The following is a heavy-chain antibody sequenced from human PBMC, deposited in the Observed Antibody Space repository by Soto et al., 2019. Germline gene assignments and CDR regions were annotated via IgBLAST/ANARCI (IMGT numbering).Heavy chain of an antibody. V-gene: IGHV4-31*03. Sequence: QVQLQESGPGLVKPSQTLSLTCTVSGGSISSGGYYWSWIRQHPGKGLEWIGYIYYSGSTYYNPSLKSXXTXSXXTSKNQFSLKLSSVTAADTAVYYCARLKAGYGPDYWGQGTLVTVSS. D-gene: IGHD5-18*01. CDR3: ARLKAGYGPDY. CDR1: GGSISSGGYY. CDR2: IYYSGST. J-gene: IGHJ4*02.